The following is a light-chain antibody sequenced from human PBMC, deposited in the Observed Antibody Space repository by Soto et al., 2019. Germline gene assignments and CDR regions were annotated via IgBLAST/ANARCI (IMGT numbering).Light chain of an antibody. Sequence: ETVMTQSPATLSVFPGERATLSCRASQSVSSNLAWYQQKPGQAPRLLIYDASSRATGIPARFSGSGSGTEITLTISSLPSEDFAVYYCQQYNNWPPKYTFGQGTKLEIK. V-gene: IGKV3-15*01. CDR1: QSVSSN. CDR3: QQYNNWPPKYT. CDR2: DAS. J-gene: IGKJ2*01.